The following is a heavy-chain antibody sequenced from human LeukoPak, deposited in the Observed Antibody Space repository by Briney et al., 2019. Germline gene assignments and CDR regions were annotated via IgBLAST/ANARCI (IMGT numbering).Heavy chain of an antibody. V-gene: IGHV3-7*03. CDR1: GFTFTTYW. D-gene: IGHD5-18*01. J-gene: IGHJ4*02. CDR3: ARDRSPNYTAMDN. Sequence: PGGSLRLSCAASGFTFTTYWMGWVRQAPGKGLEWVANIQQDGGAEHYADSVKGRFTISRDNAKNSLYLQMNSLRAEDTALYYCARDRSPNYTAMDNWGQGTLVTVSS. CDR2: IQQDGGAE.